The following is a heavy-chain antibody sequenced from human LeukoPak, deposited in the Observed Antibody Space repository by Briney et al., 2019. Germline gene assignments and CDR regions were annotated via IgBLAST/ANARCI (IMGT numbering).Heavy chain of an antibody. J-gene: IGHJ4*02. CDR1: GFTFSSYA. Sequence: AGSLRLSCAASGFTFSSYAMSWVRQAPGKGLEWVSAISGSGGSTYYADSVKGRFTISRDNSKNTRYLQMTSLRAEDTAVYYCAKGVVDYYGSGSYLDYWGQGTLVTVPS. V-gene: IGHV3-23*01. CDR2: ISGSGGST. CDR3: AKGVVDYYGSGSYLDY. D-gene: IGHD3-10*01.